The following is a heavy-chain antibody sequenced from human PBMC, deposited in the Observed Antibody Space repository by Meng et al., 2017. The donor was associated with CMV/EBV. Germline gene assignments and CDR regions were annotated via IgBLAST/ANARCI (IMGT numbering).Heavy chain of an antibody. D-gene: IGHD1-26*01. CDR3: ARGTTVGATYAVDY. CDR1: GGSISSGSYY. J-gene: IGHJ4*02. CDR2: IYYSGST. V-gene: IGHV4-31*02. Sequence: SGGSISSGSYYWSWIRQRPGKGLEWIGYIYYSGSTYYNPSLKSRVTISVDTSKNQFSLKLSSVTAADTAVYYCARGTTVGATYAVDYWGQGTLVTVSS.